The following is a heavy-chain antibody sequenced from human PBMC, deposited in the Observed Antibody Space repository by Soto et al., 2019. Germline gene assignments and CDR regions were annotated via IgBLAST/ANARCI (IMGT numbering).Heavy chain of an antibody. CDR3: AKRQDIVLMVYGWFDP. CDR1: GFTFSSYA. D-gene: IGHD2-8*01. CDR2: ISGSGGST. V-gene: IGHV3-23*01. Sequence: GESLKISCAASGFTFSSYAMSWVRQAPGKGLEWVSAISGSGGSTYYADSVKGRFTISRDNSKNTLYLQMNSLRAEDTAVYYCAKRQDIVLMVYGWFDPWGQGTLVTVSS. J-gene: IGHJ5*02.